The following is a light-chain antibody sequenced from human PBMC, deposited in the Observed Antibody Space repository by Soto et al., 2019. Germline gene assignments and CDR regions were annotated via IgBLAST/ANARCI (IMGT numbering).Light chain of an antibody. Sequence: EIVLTQSPATLSLSPGERATLSCRASQSVSSYLAWYQQKPGQAPRLLIYDASNRATGIPARFSGSGSGTDFTLTISSLDPEDFAVYYRQQRSNWPPFTDGPGTKVDIK. CDR1: QSVSSY. V-gene: IGKV3-11*01. CDR3: QQRSNWPPFT. CDR2: DAS. J-gene: IGKJ3*01.